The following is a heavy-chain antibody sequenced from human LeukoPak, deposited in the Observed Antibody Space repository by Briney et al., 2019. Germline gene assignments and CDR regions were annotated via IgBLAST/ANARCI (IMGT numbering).Heavy chain of an antibody. CDR2: ISAYNGNT. Sequence: ASVKVSCKASGYTFSTYGISWVRQAPGQGLEWMGWISAYNGNTNYAQKLQGRVTMTTDTSTSTAYMELRSLRSDDTAVYYCARYTSGRLNPGFYHYYMDVWGKGTTVTVSS. CDR3: ARYTSGRLNPGFYHYYMDV. J-gene: IGHJ6*03. V-gene: IGHV1-18*01. CDR1: GYTFSTYG. D-gene: IGHD6-19*01.